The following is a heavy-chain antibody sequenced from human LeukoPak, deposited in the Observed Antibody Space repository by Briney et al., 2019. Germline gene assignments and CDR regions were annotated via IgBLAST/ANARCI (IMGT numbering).Heavy chain of an antibody. Sequence: ASVKVSCKASGYTFTSYGISWVRQAPGQGLEWMGWISAYNGNTNYAQKLQGRVTMTTDTSTSTAYMELRSLRSDDTAVYYCARVPPRNYYDSSGYIDYWGQGTLVTVSS. CDR2: ISAYNGNT. D-gene: IGHD3-22*01. CDR3: ARVPPRNYYDSSGYIDY. J-gene: IGHJ4*02. V-gene: IGHV1-18*01. CDR1: GYTFTSYG.